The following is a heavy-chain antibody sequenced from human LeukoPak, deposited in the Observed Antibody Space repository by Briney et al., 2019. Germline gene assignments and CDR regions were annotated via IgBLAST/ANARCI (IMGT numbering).Heavy chain of an antibody. CDR3: VERGLGSWPMYYFDY. CDR1: GFTFSSYS. CDR2: ITSNGGST. D-gene: IGHD6-13*01. Sequence: GGSLRLSCSASGFTFSSYSMHWVRQAPGKGLESVSSITSNGGSTYYADSVKGRFTISRDNSKNTLYLQMSSLRAEDTAVYYCVERGLGSWPMYYFDYWGRGTLVTVSS. V-gene: IGHV3-64D*06. J-gene: IGHJ4*02.